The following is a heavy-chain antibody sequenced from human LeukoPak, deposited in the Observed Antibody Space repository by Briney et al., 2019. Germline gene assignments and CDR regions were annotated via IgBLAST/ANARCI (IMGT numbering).Heavy chain of an antibody. J-gene: IGHJ4*02. CDR1: GFTVSSNY. CDR2: IYSGGST. Sequence: GGSLRLSCAASGFTVSSNYMSWVRQAPGKGLEWVSVIYSGGSTYYADSVKGRFTISRDNAKNSLYLQMNSLRAEDTAFYYCAREGESGSYFDYWGQGTLVTVSS. D-gene: IGHD1-26*01. CDR3: AREGESGSYFDY. V-gene: IGHV3-66*01.